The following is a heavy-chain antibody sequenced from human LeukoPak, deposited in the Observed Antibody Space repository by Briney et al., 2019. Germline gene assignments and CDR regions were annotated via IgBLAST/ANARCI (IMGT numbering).Heavy chain of an antibody. CDR3: ARDSFSIAAAGYFDY. Sequence: ASVKVSCKASGYTFTGYYMHWVRQAPGQGLECMGWINPNSGGTNYAQKFQGRVTMTRDTSISTAYMELSRLRSDDTAVYYCARDSFSIAAAGYFDYWGQGTLITVSS. CDR2: INPNSGGT. J-gene: IGHJ4*02. V-gene: IGHV1-2*02. CDR1: GYTFTGYY. D-gene: IGHD6-13*01.